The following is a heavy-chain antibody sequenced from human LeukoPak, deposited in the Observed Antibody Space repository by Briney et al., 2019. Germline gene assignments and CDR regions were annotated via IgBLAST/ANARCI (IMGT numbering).Heavy chain of an antibody. CDR3: AKGGYDYVEMGYFDY. D-gene: IGHD5-12*01. CDR1: GFSFSNYA. V-gene: IGHV3-23*01. Sequence: GGSLRLSCASSGFSFSNYAMGWVRQAPGKGLEWVSLIIASSGSTFYADSVKGRFTISRDNSKNTLYLQMNSLRAEGTAVYYCAKGGYDYVEMGYFDYWGQGTLVTVSS. J-gene: IGHJ4*02. CDR2: IIASSGST.